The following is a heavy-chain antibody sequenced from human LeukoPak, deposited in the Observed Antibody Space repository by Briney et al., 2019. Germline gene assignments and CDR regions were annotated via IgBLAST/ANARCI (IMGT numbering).Heavy chain of an antibody. V-gene: IGHV4-59*12. CDR2: IYYSGTT. J-gene: IGHJ4*02. D-gene: IGHD4-17*01. Sequence: PSETLSLTCTVSGGSISSYYWSWIRQPPGKGLEWIGYIYYSGTTNYNPSLKSRVTISVDTSKNQFSLKLSSVTAADTAVYYCARDLDYGGNSGDYWGQGTLVTVSS. CDR3: ARDLDYGGNSGDY. CDR1: GGSISSYY.